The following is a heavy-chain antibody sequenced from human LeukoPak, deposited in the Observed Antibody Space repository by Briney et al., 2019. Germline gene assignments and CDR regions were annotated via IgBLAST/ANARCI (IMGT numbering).Heavy chain of an antibody. CDR1: GFTFSSYA. CDR2: ISYDGSNK. V-gene: IGHV3-30-3*01. CDR3: ARDFSSASRNLGVY. D-gene: IGHD6-13*01. Sequence: GGSLRLSCAASGFTFSSYAMHWVRQAPGKGLEWVAVISYDGSNKYYADSVKGRFTISRDNSKNTLYLQMNSLRAEDTAVYYCARDFSSASRNLGVYWGQGTLVTVSS. J-gene: IGHJ4*02.